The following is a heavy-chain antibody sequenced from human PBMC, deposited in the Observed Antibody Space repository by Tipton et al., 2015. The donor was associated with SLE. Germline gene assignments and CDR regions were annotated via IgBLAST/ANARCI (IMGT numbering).Heavy chain of an antibody. CDR3: ARGYYYYGSGRRPHYYYGMDV. J-gene: IGHJ6*02. Sequence: TLSLTCAVYGGSFSGYYWSWIRQPPGKGLEWIGEINHSGSTNYNPSLKSRVTISVDTSKNQFSLKLSSVTAADTAVYYCARGYYYYGSGRRPHYYYGMDVWGQETTVTVSS. CDR1: GGSFSGYY. CDR2: INHSGST. V-gene: IGHV4-34*01. D-gene: IGHD3-10*01.